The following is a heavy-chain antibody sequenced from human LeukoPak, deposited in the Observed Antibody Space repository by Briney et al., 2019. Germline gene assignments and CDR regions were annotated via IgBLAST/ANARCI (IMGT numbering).Heavy chain of an antibody. D-gene: IGHD4-23*01. CDR3: ARLSTVVKDHFDY. CDR1: GGSISSYY. CDR2: IYYSGST. J-gene: IGHJ4*02. V-gene: IGHV4-59*01. Sequence: SETLSLTCTVSGGSISSYYWSWIRQPPGKGLEWIGYIYYSGSTNYNPSLKSRVTISVDTSKNQFSLKLSSVTAADTAVYYCARLSTVVKDHFDYWGQGTLVTVSS.